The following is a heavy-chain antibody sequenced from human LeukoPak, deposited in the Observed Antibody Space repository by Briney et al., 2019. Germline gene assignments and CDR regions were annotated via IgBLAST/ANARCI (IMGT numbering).Heavy chain of an antibody. J-gene: IGHJ4*02. V-gene: IGHV1-8*01. CDR3: ATEFTVPEPRLVD. CDR1: GYTFTSYD. D-gene: IGHD1-14*01. CDR2: MNPNSGNS. Sequence: ASVKVSCKASGYTFTSYDINGVRQATGQGLEWMGWMNPNSGNSGSAQKFQGRVTMTEDTSTDTAYMELSSLRSEDTAVYYCATEFTVPEPRLVDWGQGTLVTVSS.